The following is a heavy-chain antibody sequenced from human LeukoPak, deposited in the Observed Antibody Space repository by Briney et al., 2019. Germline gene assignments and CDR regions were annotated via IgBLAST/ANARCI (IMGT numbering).Heavy chain of an antibody. Sequence: PGGSLRLSCAASGFTFSSYEMNWVRQAPGKGLEWVSYISSSGSTIYYADSVKGRFTISRDNAKNSLYLQVNSLRAEDTAVYYCAREKGAARPDDYWGQGTLVTVSS. CDR3: AREKGAARPDDY. D-gene: IGHD6-6*01. CDR2: ISSSGSTI. V-gene: IGHV3-48*03. CDR1: GFTFSSYE. J-gene: IGHJ4*02.